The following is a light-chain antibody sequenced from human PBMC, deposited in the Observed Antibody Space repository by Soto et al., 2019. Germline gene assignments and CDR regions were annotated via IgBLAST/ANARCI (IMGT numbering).Light chain of an antibody. CDR1: QSVSSN. Sequence: EIVMTQSPATLSVSPGERATLSCRASQSVSSNLAWYQQKPGQAPRLLIYGASTRATDIPARFGGSGSGREFTLTISSLQSEDFAIYYCQQYNNWPQTFGQGTKVDIK. CDR2: GAS. J-gene: IGKJ1*01. V-gene: IGKV3-15*01. CDR3: QQYNNWPQT.